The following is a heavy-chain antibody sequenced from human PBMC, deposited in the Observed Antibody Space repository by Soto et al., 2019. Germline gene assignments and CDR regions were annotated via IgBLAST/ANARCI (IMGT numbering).Heavy chain of an antibody. Sequence: SVKVSCKASGGTFSSYTISWVRQAPGQGLEWMGRIIPILGIANYAQKFQGRVTITADKSTSTAYMELSSLRSEDTAVYYCARVYGYSGSYRQENWFDPWGQGTLVTVSS. V-gene: IGHV1-69*02. J-gene: IGHJ5*02. CDR1: GGTFSSYT. CDR2: IIPILGIA. CDR3: ARVYGYSGSYRQENWFDP. D-gene: IGHD1-26*01.